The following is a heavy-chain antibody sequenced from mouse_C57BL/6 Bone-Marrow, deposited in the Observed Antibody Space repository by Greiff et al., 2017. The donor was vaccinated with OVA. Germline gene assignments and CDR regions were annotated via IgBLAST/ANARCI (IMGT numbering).Heavy chain of an antibody. CDR2: ISSGGSYT. J-gene: IGHJ3*01. CDR3: ARGGKLRRFAY. Sequence: VQLKASGGDLVKPGGSLKLSCAASGFTFSSYGLSWVRQTPDKRLEWVATISSGGSYTYYPDSVKGRFTISRDNAKNTLYLQMSSLKSEDTAMYYCARGGKLRRFAYWGQGTLVTVSA. CDR1: GFTFSSYG. D-gene: IGHD3-2*02. V-gene: IGHV5-6*01.